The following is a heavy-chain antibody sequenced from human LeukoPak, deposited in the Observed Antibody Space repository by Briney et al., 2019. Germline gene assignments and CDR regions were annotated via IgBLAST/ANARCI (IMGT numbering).Heavy chain of an antibody. V-gene: IGHV4-34*01. CDR1: GGSFNNYY. J-gene: IGHJ6*03. D-gene: IGHD3-3*01. Sequence: PSETLSLTCAVYGGSFNNYYWSWIRQPPGKGLEWIGEINHYGTTNYSPSLKSRVTISVDTSKNQFSLKLSSATAADTAVYYCARSSWSSYLGYYYYHMDVWGRGTTVTVSS. CDR2: INHYGTT. CDR3: ARSSWSSYLGYYYYHMDV.